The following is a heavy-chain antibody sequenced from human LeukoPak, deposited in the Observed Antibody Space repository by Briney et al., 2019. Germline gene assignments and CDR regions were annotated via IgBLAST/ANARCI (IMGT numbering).Heavy chain of an antibody. D-gene: IGHD5-12*01. CDR2: IFSSGNT. J-gene: IGHJ6*03. Sequence: PSETLSLTCTVSGGSIDNYYWSWIRQPAGKGLERIGRIFSSGNTNYNPSLTSRVTMSVDTSKTQFSLKLSSVTAADTAVYYCARDDSGYDDPLYYYYYMDVWGKGTTVTVSS. V-gene: IGHV4-4*07. CDR1: GGSIDNYY. CDR3: ARDDSGYDDPLYYYYYMDV.